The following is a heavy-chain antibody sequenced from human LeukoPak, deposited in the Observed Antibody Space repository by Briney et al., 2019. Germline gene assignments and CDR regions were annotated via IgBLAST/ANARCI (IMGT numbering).Heavy chain of an antibody. CDR3: AKEISGATSGTY. D-gene: IGHD6-25*01. V-gene: IGHV3-23*01. CDR2: ISAGGGRA. Sequence: GGSLRLSCAASGFTFGSDAMTWVRQAPGKGPEWVSGISAGGGRAFYADSVKGRFTISRDNSRNTLYLQMSRLRAEDTAVYYCAKEISGATSGTYWGQGTLVTVSS. J-gene: IGHJ4*02. CDR1: GFTFGSDA.